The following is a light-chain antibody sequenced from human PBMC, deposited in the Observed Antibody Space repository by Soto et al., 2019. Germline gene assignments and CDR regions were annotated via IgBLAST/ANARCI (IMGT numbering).Light chain of an antibody. Sequence: DIAMTQTPLSLPVTPGEPASISCRSSQSLLDSDDGNTYLDWYLQKPGQSPQLLIYTVSSRASGVPDRFSGSGSGTDFTLKISRVEAEDVGVYYCVQRIEFPLTFGGGTKVEIK. J-gene: IGKJ4*01. CDR2: TVS. V-gene: IGKV2-40*01. CDR3: VQRIEFPLT. CDR1: QSLLDSDDGNTY.